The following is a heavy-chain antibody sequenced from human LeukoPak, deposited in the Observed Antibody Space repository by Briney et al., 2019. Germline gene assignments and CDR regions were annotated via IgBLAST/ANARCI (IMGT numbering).Heavy chain of an antibody. V-gene: IGHV4-59*11. CDR2: IYYTGST. CDR1: GGSINSHY. J-gene: IGHJ5*02. D-gene: IGHD3-10*01. CDR3: ASDYYGSGSSANWFDP. Sequence: PSETLSLTCNVSGGSINSHYWSWIRQPPGKGLEWIGYIYYTGSTDYNPSLKSRVTISVDTSKTQFSLKLSSVTAADTAVYYCASDYYGSGSSANWFDPWGQGTLVTVSS.